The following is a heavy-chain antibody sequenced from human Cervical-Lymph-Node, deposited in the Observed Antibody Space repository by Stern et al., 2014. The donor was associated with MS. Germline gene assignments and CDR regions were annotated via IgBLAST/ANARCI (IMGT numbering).Heavy chain of an antibody. Sequence: VQLVQSEAEVKKPGASVKVSCKASGYTFSNYGISWVRLAPGQGLEWMGWISTYNGNTHYAQKLQGRITLTTDTSTNTAYMELRSLRSDDTALYYCARVRVIPAATFDYWGQGTLVTVSS. CDR1: GYTFSNYG. J-gene: IGHJ4*02. CDR2: ISTYNGNT. CDR3: ARVRVIPAATFDY. D-gene: IGHD2-2*01. V-gene: IGHV1-18*01.